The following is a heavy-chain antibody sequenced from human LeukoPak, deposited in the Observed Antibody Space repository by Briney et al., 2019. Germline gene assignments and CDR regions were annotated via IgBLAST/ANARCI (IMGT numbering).Heavy chain of an antibody. CDR2: IYTTDST. CDR3: ARPGSSTFWNLDL. V-gene: IGHV4-4*08. J-gene: IGHJ2*01. Sequence: SETLSVTCTVSGGFIDDYYWSWLRQSRGKGLEWIGNIYTTDSTNYNPTLKSRVTISVDTSKRQASLKLSSVTAADTAVYYCARPGSSTFWNLDLWGRGPLVIVSS. D-gene: IGHD1-26*01. CDR1: GGFIDDYY.